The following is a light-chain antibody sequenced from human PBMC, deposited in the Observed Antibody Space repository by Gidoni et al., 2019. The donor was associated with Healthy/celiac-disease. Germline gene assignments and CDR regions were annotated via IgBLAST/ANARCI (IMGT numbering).Light chain of an antibody. CDR3: QQSYSTPWK. CDR2: AAS. J-gene: IGKJ1*01. CDR1: QSISSY. V-gene: IGKV1-39*01. Sequence: DIQMTQSPSSLSASVGDRVTITCRASQSISSYLNWYQQKLGKAPKLLIYAASSLQSGVPSRFSGSGSGTDFTLTISSLQPEDFATYYCQQSYSTPWKFGQGTKVEIK.